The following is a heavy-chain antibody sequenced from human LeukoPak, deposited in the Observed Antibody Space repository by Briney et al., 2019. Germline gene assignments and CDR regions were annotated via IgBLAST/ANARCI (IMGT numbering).Heavy chain of an antibody. CDR3: ARGKPRYDSSGYYPFDY. CDR2: IIPIFGTA. CDR1: GGTFSSYA. Sequence: SVKVSCKASGGTFSSYAISWVRRAPGQGLEWMGGIIPIFGTANYAQKFQGRVTITADESTSTAYMELSSLRSEDTAVYYCARGKPRYDSSGYYPFDYWGQGTLVTVSS. D-gene: IGHD3-22*01. J-gene: IGHJ4*02. V-gene: IGHV1-69*13.